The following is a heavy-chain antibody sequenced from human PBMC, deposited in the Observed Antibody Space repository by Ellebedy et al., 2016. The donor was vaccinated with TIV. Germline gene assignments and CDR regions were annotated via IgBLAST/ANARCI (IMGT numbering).Heavy chain of an antibody. D-gene: IGHD3-3*01. V-gene: IGHV1-2*02. Sequence: ASVKVSCXASGYTFTGYYMHWVRQAPGQGLEWMGWINPNSGGTNYAQKLQGRVTMTTDTSTSTAYMELRSLRSDDTAVYYCARDSDDFWSRMGAFDIWGQGTMVTVSS. CDR1: GYTFTGYY. CDR2: INPNSGGT. CDR3: ARDSDDFWSRMGAFDI. J-gene: IGHJ3*02.